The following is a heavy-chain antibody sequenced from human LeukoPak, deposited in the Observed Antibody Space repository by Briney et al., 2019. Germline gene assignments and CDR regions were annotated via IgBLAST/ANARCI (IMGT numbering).Heavy chain of an antibody. CDR1: GYTFTSYY. D-gene: IGHD3-16*02. J-gene: IGHJ4*02. CDR3: ARDLAASTSGRMMTFGGVIVS. V-gene: IGHV1-46*01. Sequence: GASVKVSCNASGYTFTSYYMHWVRDPPGQGLEWMGIINPTGGSTSYAQKFQGRLTMTRDTSTSTVYTELSSRRSEDTAVYYCARDLAASTSGRMMTFGGVIVSWGQGTLVTVSS. CDR2: INPTGGST.